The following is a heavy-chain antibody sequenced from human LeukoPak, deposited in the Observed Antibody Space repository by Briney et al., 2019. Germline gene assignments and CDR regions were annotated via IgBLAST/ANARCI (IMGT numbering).Heavy chain of an antibody. V-gene: IGHV1-2*02. J-gene: IGHJ5*02. CDR1: GYTFTGYY. CDR2: ISPNSGGT. D-gene: IGHD3-16*01. CDR3: ARDPTFGGFGGWFDP. Sequence: ASVKVSCKASGYTFTGYYMHWVRQAPGQGLEWMGWISPNSGGTNYAQKFQGRVTMTRDTSISTAYMELSRLRSDDTAVYYCARDPTFGGFGGWFDPWGQGTLVTVSS.